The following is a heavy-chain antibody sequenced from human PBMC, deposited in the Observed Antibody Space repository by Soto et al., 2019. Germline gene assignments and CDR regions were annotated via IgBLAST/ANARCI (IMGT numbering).Heavy chain of an antibody. CDR2: IYYSGGT. J-gene: IGHJ4*02. D-gene: IGHD2-15*01. V-gene: IGHV4-30-4*01. Sequence: PSESLSLTCTVSGGSLSSGDYYWGWIRQPPGKGLEWIGYIYYSGGTYYNPSLMSRVTISVDTSKNQFSLKLSSVTAADTAVYYCARCASSCSLGFWGQGTLVTVSS. CDR3: ARCASSCSLGF. CDR1: GGSLSSGDYY.